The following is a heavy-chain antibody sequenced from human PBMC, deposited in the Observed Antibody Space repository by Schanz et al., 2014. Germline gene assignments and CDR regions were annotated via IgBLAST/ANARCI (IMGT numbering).Heavy chain of an antibody. CDR1: RFAFSNCG. D-gene: IGHD3-16*01. J-gene: IGHJ6*02. CDR3: AKALKPYIASRNGLDV. V-gene: IGHV3-30*02. CDR2: IRYDASKE. Sequence: QAQLVESGGGVVQPGGSLRLSCAASRFAFSNCGMHWVRQAPGKGLEWVAFIRYDASKEYYADSVKGRFTISRDNSKNTLYLQMNSLRPDDTAVYYCAKALKPYIASRNGLDVWGHGTTVTVSS.